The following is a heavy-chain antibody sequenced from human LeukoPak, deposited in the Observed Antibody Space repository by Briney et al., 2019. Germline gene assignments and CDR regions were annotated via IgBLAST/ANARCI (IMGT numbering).Heavy chain of an antibody. J-gene: IGHJ4*02. CDR2: IYYSGST. V-gene: IGHV4-39*01. D-gene: IGHD3-9*01. CDR1: GGSISSSSYY. CDR3: ARRGSSILTGYHGFDY. Sequence: SETLSHTCTVSGGSISSSSYYWGWIRQPPGKGLEWIGSIYYSGSTYYNPSLKSRVTMSVDTSQNQFSQKVSYVTAADTAVYYCARRGSSILTGYHGFDYWGQGTLVTVSS.